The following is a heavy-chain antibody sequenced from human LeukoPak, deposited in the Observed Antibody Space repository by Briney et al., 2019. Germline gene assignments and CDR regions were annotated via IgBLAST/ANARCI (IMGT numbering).Heavy chain of an antibody. D-gene: IGHD3-22*01. Sequence: SETLSLTCTVSGGSISGYYWSWIRQPPGKGLEWIGYIYYSGSTNYNPSLKSRVTISVDTSKNQFSLKLSSVTAADTAVYYCARVTTYYYDSSGYYWFDYWGQGTLVTVSS. CDR2: IYYSGST. V-gene: IGHV4-59*01. J-gene: IGHJ4*02. CDR3: ARVTTYYYDSSGYYWFDY. CDR1: GGSISGYY.